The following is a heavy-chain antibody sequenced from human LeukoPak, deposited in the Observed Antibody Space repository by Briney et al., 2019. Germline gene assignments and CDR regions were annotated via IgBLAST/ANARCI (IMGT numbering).Heavy chain of an antibody. CDR1: GYTFIGYH. J-gene: IGHJ4*02. V-gene: IGHV1-2*02. D-gene: IGHD1-26*01. Sequence: ASVKVSCKASGYTFIGYHMHWVRQAPGQGLEWMGWINPNSGGTSCAQKFQGRVTVTRDTSISTAYMELTRLRSDDTAVYYCTRGYSDSDGECFDYWGQGTLVTVSS. CDR3: TRGYSDSDGECFDY. CDR2: INPNSGGT.